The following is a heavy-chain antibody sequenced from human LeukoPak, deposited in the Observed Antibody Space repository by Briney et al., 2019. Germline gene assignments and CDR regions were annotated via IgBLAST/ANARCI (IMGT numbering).Heavy chain of an antibody. J-gene: IGHJ4*02. CDR1: GGSISSGGYS. V-gene: IGHV4-30-2*01. CDR3: ARISTYYCSGGSCYSPYFDY. D-gene: IGHD2-15*01. CDR2: IYHSGST. Sequence: SETLSLTCAVSGGSISSGGYSWSWIRQPPGKGLEWIGYIYHSGSTYYNPSLKSRVTISVDRSKNQFSLKLSSVTAADTAVYYCARISTYYCSGGSCYSPYFDYWGQGTLVTVSS.